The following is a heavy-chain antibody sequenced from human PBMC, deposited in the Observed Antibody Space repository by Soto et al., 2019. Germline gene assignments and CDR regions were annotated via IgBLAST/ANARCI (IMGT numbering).Heavy chain of an antibody. J-gene: IGHJ6*02. CDR3: AKGDSGYDYPHSYGMDV. CDR1: GFTFSSYA. V-gene: IGHV3-23*01. D-gene: IGHD5-12*01. Sequence: EVQLLESGGGLVQPGGSLRLSCAASGFTFSSYAMSWVRQAPGKGLEWVSAISGGAGSTYYADSVKGRFTISRDNSKNTLYLQMNSLRAEDTAVYFCAKGDSGYDYPHSYGMDVWGQGTTVTVSS. CDR2: ISGGAGST.